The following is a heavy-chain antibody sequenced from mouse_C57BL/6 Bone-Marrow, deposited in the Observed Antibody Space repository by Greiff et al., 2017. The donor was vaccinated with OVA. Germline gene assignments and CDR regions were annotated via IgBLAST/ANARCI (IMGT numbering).Heavy chain of an antibody. V-gene: IGHV3-2*02. Sequence: DVQLVESGPGLVKPSQSLSLTCTVTGYSITSDYAWNWIRQFPGNKLEWMGYISYSGSTTYNPSLKSRISITRDTSKNQFFLQLNSVTTEDTATYYCARQLAYWGQGTLVTVSA. CDR2: ISYSGST. CDR3: ARQLAY. J-gene: IGHJ3*01. CDR1: GYSITSDYA.